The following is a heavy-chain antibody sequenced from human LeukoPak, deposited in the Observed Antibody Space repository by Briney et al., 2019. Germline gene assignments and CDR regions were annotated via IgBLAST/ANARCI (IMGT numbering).Heavy chain of an antibody. Sequence: ASVKVSCKASGYTFTSYAIHWVRQAPGQRLEWMGWISAGNGNTKYSQNFQGRVTFISNTSATTAFMELSSLRSEDTAVYYCARARNVNTVTTHAFDIWGQGTMVTVSS. D-gene: IGHD4-17*01. J-gene: IGHJ3*02. CDR2: ISAGNGNT. V-gene: IGHV1-3*01. CDR1: GYTFTSYA. CDR3: ARARNVNTVTTHAFDI.